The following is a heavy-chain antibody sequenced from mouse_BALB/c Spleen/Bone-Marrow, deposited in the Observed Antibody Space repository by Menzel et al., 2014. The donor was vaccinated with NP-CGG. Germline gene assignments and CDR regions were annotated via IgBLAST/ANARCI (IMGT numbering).Heavy chain of an antibody. J-gene: IGHJ3*01. V-gene: IGHV1S81*02. Sequence: QVQLQQSGAELVKPGASVRLSCKASGYSFTSYWIHWVKQRPGQGLEWIGEINPSNGRNNYNEKFKNKATLTVDKSSSTAYMQLSSLTSEDSAVYYCARYDGPAWIAYWGQGTLVTVTA. CDR1: GYSFTSYW. CDR2: INPSNGRN. CDR3: ARYDGPAWIAY. D-gene: IGHD2-3*01.